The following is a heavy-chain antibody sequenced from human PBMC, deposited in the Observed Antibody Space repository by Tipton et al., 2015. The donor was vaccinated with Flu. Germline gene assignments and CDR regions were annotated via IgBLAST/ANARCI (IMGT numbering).Heavy chain of an antibody. CDR1: GFTFSTYW. V-gene: IGHV3-7*01. D-gene: IGHD1-26*01. Sequence: SLRLSCAASGFTFSTYWMSWVRQAPGKGLEWVANINQDGSEKYSVDSVKGRFTISRDNARNPLYLQMNSLRAEDTAVYYCASLRGSGSYSRYAFDIWGQGTMVTASS. CDR2: INQDGSEK. CDR3: ASLRGSGSYSRYAFDI. J-gene: IGHJ3*02.